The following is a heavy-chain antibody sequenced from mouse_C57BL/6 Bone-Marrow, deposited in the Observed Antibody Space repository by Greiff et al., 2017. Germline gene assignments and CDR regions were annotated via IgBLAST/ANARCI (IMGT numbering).Heavy chain of an antibody. D-gene: IGHD1-1*01. J-gene: IGHJ3*01. CDR1: GFNIKDDY. CDR2: IDPENGDT. V-gene: IGHV14-4*01. CDR3: TVDYYGSSWGFAY. Sequence: DVKLQESGAELVRPGASVKLSCTASGFNIKDDYMHWVKQRPEQGLEWIGWIDPENGDTESASKFQGKATITADTSSNTAYLQLSSLTSEDTAVYYCTVDYYGSSWGFAYWGQGTLVTVSA.